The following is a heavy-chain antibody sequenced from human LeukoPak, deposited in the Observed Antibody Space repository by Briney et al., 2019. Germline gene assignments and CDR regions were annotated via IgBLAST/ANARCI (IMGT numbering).Heavy chain of an antibody. D-gene: IGHD4/OR15-4a*01. CDR2: IYYTGST. J-gene: IGHJ6*03. CDR3: ARVMDTGYGGKLLGYYYYMGV. Sequence: PSETLSLTCTVSAGSINNYYWTWIRQPPGKGLEWIGYIYYTGSTNYNPALKSRVTISVDTSKNQFSLKLSSVTAADTAVYYCARVMDTGYGGKLLGYYYYMGVWGKGTTVTVSS. V-gene: IGHV4-59*01. CDR1: AGSINNYY.